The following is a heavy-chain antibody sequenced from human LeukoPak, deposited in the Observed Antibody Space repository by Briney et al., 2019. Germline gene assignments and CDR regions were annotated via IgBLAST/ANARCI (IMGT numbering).Heavy chain of an antibody. CDR1: GGSISSYY. CDR3: ARETGSSWFLDGAFDI. Sequence: PSETLSLTCTVSGGSISSYYWSWIRQPAGKGLEWIGRIYTSGSTNYNPSLKSRVTMSVDTSKNQFSLKLSSVTAADTAVYYCARETGSSWFLDGAFDIWGQGTMVTVSS. J-gene: IGHJ3*02. CDR2: IYTSGST. V-gene: IGHV4-4*07. D-gene: IGHD6-13*01.